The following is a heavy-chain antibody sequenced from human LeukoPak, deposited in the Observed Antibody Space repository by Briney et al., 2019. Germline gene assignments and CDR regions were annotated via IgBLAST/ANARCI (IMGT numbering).Heavy chain of an antibody. CDR2: INNSGVHT. Sequence: GGSLRLSCEASEFTFSNYAMSWVRQAPGKGLEWVSIINNSGVHTSYADSVKGRFTISRDNSKNTLYLQMNSLRAEDTAVYYCAKDRHAPGRYCSSTSCLPFGPWGQGTLVTVSS. D-gene: IGHD2-2*01. V-gene: IGHV3-23*01. CDR1: EFTFSNYA. CDR3: AKDRHAPGRYCSSTSCLPFGP. J-gene: IGHJ5*02.